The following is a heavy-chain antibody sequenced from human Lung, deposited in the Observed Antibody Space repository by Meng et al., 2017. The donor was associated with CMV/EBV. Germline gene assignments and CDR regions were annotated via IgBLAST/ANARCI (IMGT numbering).Heavy chain of an antibody. V-gene: IGHV4-4*02. CDR2: IDDSGST. CDR3: ARGKQDAWELLAY. Sequence: QVQRQGAGPGLVKPSGTLSLTCGVSGVSISSNIRWTWVRQPPGKGLEWIGDIDDSGSTNYNPSLNSRISISLDKSKNHFSLKVNSVTAADTAVYYCARGKQDAWELLAYWVQGALVTVSS. J-gene: IGHJ4*02. CDR1: GVSISSNIR. D-gene: IGHD1-26*01.